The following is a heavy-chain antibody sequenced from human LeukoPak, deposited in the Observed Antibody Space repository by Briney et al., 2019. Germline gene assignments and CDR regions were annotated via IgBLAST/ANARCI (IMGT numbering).Heavy chain of an antibody. D-gene: IGHD3-22*01. Sequence: GGSLRLSCAASGFTVSSNYMSWVRQAPGKGLEWVSVIYSGGSTYYADSVKGRFTISRDNSKNTLYLQMNSLRAEVTAVYYCARDADYYYDSSSYYRNWGQGTLVTVSS. CDR2: IYSGGST. CDR1: GFTVSSNY. CDR3: ARDADYYYDSSSYYRN. V-gene: IGHV3-66*01. J-gene: IGHJ4*02.